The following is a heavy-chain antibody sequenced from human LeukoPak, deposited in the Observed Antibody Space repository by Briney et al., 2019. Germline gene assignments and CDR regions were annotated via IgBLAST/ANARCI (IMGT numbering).Heavy chain of an antibody. Sequence: ASVKVSCKGSGYTFTGYYMHWVRQAPGQGLEWMGWINPNSGGTNYAQKFQGRVTMTRDTSISTAYMELSRLRSDDTAVYYCARDVLNSSWAYYYYMDVWGKGTTVTVSS. CDR2: INPNSGGT. V-gene: IGHV1-2*02. CDR1: GYTFTGYY. J-gene: IGHJ6*03. D-gene: IGHD6-13*01. CDR3: ARDVLNSSWAYYYYMDV.